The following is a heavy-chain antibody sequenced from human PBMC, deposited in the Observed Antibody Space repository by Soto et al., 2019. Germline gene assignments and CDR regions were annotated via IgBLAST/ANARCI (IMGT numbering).Heavy chain of an antibody. J-gene: IGHJ4*02. Sequence: QVQLVESGGGVVQPGRSLRLSCAASGFTFSSYGMHWVRQAPGKGLEWVAVIWYDGSNKYYADSVKGRFTISRDNSKNTLYLQMNSLRDEDTAVYYCARGGGVAGRGWGLSYFDYWGQGTLVTVSS. D-gene: IGHD3-3*01. V-gene: IGHV3-33*01. CDR2: IWYDGSNK. CDR1: GFTFSSYG. CDR3: ARGGGVAGRGWGLSYFDY.